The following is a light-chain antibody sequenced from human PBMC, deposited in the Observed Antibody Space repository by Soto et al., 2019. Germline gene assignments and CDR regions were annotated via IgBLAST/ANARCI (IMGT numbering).Light chain of an antibody. CDR2: EVS. V-gene: IGLV2-14*01. J-gene: IGLJ2*01. Sequence: QSALTQPASVSGSLGQSITISCTGTSSDIGAYNYVSWYQQHPGKAPKLIIYEVSYRPPGVSNRFSASKSANTASLTISGLQAEDEADYYCNSFASSNSLIFGGGTKLTVL. CDR1: SSDIGAYNY. CDR3: NSFASSNSLI.